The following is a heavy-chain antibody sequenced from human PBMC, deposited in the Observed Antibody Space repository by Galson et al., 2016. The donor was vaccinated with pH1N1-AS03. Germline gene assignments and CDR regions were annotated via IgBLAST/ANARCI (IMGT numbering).Heavy chain of an antibody. CDR3: VRSLAAAGNY. J-gene: IGHJ4*02. Sequence: SLRLSCAASGFSFGDFALHWVRQAPGKGLEWVAFISYAGSEKYYADSVQGRVTISRDNSKNTVHLELNSLRGADTAVYYCVRSLAAAGNYWGQGTLVIASS. CDR1: GFSFGDFA. D-gene: IGHD6-13*01. CDR2: ISYAGSEK. V-gene: IGHV3-30*04.